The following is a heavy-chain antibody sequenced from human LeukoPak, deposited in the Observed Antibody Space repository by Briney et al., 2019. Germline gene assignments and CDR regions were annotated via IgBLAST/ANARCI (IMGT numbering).Heavy chain of an antibody. CDR1: GGSISSTSSY. J-gene: IGHJ5*02. Sequence: PETLSLTCTVSGGSISSTSSYWGWIRQAPGKGLEWIGSIDYIGTTDYNPSLTSRVTISADTSKRQSSLQLNSVTAADTAVYYCARVYGSGSYYWFDPWGQGTLVTVSS. CDR3: ARVYGSGSYYWFDP. D-gene: IGHD3-10*01. V-gene: IGHV4-39*01. CDR2: IDYIGTT.